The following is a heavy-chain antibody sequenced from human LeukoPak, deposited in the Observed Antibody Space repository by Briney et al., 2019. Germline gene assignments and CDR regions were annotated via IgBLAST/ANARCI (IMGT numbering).Heavy chain of an antibody. CDR3: VKETGDLGQGGFEI. J-gene: IGHJ3*02. V-gene: IGHV3-23*01. CDR1: AFTGNNNY. Sequence: PGGSLRLSCAASAFTGNNNYMTWVRQAPGRGLEWVSAISGSGDYTNYADSVKGRFTISTDNSKNTLFLEMNSLRPEDTAVYYCVKETGDLGQGGFEIWGQGTTVTVS. CDR2: ISGSGDYT. D-gene: IGHD7-27*01.